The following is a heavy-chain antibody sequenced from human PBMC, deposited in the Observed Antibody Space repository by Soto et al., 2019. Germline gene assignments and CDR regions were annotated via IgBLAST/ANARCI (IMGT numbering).Heavy chain of an antibody. J-gene: IGHJ5*02. CDR1: GGSISSGGYY. V-gene: IGHV4-31*03. CDR3: ARDFCGGDCFDP. CDR2: IYYSGST. D-gene: IGHD2-21*01. Sequence: PSETLSLTCTVSGGSISSGGYYWSWIRQHPGKGLEWIGYIYYSGSTYYNPSLKSRVTISVDTSKNQFSLKLSSVTAADTAVYYCARDFCGGDCFDPWGQGTLVTVSS.